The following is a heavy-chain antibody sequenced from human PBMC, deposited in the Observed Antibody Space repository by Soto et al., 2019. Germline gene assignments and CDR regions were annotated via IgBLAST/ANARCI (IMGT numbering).Heavy chain of an antibody. CDR1: GYTFTSYA. CDR3: ARDWAGIVVVPAAMYGMDV. D-gene: IGHD2-2*01. J-gene: IGHJ6*02. V-gene: IGHV1-3*01. Sequence: ASVKVSCKASGYTFTSYAMHWVRQAPGQRLEWMGWINAGNGNTKYSQKFQGRVTITRDTPASTAYMELSSLRSEDTAVYYCARDWAGIVVVPAAMYGMDVWGQGTTVTVSS. CDR2: INAGNGNT.